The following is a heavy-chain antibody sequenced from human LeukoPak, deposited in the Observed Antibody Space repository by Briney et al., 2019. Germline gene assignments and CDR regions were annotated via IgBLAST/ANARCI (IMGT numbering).Heavy chain of an antibody. D-gene: IGHD6-19*01. CDR3: ARTGYSSGWYGGFDI. CDR2: IYYSGST. J-gene: IGHJ3*02. V-gene: IGHV4-61*01. Sequence: SETLSLTCTVSGGSVSSGSYYWSWIRQPPGKGLEWIGYIYYSGSTNYNPSLKSRVTISVDTSKNQFSLKLSSVTAADTAVYYCARTGYSSGWYGGFDIWGQGTLVTVSS. CDR1: GGSVSSGSYY.